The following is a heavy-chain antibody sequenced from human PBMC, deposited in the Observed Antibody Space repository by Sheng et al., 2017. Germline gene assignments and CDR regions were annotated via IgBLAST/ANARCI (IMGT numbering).Heavy chain of an antibody. V-gene: IGHV3-21*01. Sequence: EVQLVESGGGLVKPGGSLRLSCAASGFTFSSYSMNWVRQAPGKGLEWVSSISSSSSYIYYADSVKGRFTISRDNAKNSLYLQMNSLRAEDTAVYYCARERAAIKYGMDVWGQGTTVTVSS. CDR1: GFTFSSYS. CDR2: ISSSSSYI. J-gene: IGHJ6*02. CDR3: ARERAAIKYGMDV. D-gene: IGHD2-2*02.